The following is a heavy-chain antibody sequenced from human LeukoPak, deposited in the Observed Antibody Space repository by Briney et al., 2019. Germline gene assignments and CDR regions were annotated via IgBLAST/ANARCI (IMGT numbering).Heavy chain of an antibody. J-gene: IGHJ3*02. CDR1: GGSISSSNW. CDR2: IYHSGST. V-gene: IGHV4-4*02. Sequence: KTSETLSLTCAVSGGSISSSNWWSWVRQPPGKGLEWIGEIYHSGSTNYNPSLKSRVTISVDKSKNQFSLKLSSVTAADTAVYYCARVGMVRGVMRAFDIWGQGTMVTVSS. CDR3: ARVGMVRGVMRAFDI. D-gene: IGHD3-10*01.